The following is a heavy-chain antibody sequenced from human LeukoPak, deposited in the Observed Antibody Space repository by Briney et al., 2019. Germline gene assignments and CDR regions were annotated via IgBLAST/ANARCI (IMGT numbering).Heavy chain of an antibody. J-gene: IGHJ4*02. CDR1: GLTFNSYA. V-gene: IGHV3-23*01. D-gene: IGHD1-26*01. Sequence: GGSLRLSCAASGLTFNSYAMSWVRQAPGKGLEWVSAISGSGGSTFYADSVKGRFTISRDSSKNTLYLQMNSLRAEDTAVYYCAKSRGESRGASNYWGQGTLVTVSS. CDR2: ISGSGGST. CDR3: AKSRGESRGASNY.